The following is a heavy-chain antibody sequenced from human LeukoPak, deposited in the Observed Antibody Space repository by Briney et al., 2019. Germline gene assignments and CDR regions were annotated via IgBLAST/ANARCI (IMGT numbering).Heavy chain of an antibody. CDR1: GGSLSGYY. CDR3: ARGVISEAAGSHLDH. CDR2: VNHSGST. Sequence: PSETLSLTCGVYGGSLSGYYWSWIRQPPGKGLEWIGEVNHSGSTNFNPSLKSRVSMSVDTSRNQFSLKLTSVTAADTAAYFCARGVISEAAGSHLDHWGQGNLVTVSS. D-gene: IGHD6-25*01. J-gene: IGHJ5*02. V-gene: IGHV4-34*01.